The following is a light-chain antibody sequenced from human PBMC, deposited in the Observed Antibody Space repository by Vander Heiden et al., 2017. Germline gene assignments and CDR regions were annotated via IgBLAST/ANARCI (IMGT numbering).Light chain of an antibody. CDR3: AAWDDSLNGVV. V-gene: IGLV1-36*01. CDR1: SSNNGNNA. J-gene: IGLJ2*01. CDR2: YDD. Sequence: QPVLTQPPSVSAAPTQRVTISCSGSSSNNGNNAVNWYQQLPGKAPKLLIYYDDLLPAGVSDRFSGSKSGTSASLAISGLQSEDEADYYCAAWDDSLNGVVFGGGTKLTVL.